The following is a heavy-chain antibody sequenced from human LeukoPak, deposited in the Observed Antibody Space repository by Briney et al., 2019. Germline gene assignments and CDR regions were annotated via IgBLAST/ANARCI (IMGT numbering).Heavy chain of an antibody. V-gene: IGHV4-61*10. CDR1: GGSISSGSYY. J-gene: IGHJ4*02. CDR3: ARVLSVWYFDY. D-gene: IGHD3-16*01. Sequence: PSETLSLTCTVSGGSISSGSYYWSWIRQPAGKGLEWIGYIYYSGSTNYNPSLKSRVTISVDTSKNQFSLKLRSVTAADTAVYYCARVLSVWYFDYWGQGTLVTVSS. CDR2: IYYSGST.